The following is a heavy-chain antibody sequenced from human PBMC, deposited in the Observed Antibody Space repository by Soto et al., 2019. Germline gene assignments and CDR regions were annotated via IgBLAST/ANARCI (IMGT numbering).Heavy chain of an antibody. D-gene: IGHD1-26*01. CDR3: AKSIDASLRPARYGIAV. V-gene: IGHV1-18*01. J-gene: IGHJ6*02. Sequence: SAGMVSCKASVYTFTTSGITWVLQAPGQELEWMGWISTYNGNTNYAQKLQGRVTMTTDTTRSTAYMELRSLTSEDTAVYYCAKSIDASLRPARYGIAVRALGTT. CDR1: VYTFTTSG. CDR2: ISTYNGNT.